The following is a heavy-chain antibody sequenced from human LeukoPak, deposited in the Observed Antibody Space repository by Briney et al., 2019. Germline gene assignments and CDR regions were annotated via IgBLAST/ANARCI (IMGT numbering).Heavy chain of an antibody. Sequence: GESLKISCKGSGYSFTSYWIGWVRQMSGKGLEWMGIIYPGDSDTRYSPSFQGQVTISADKSISTAYLQWSSLKASDTAMYYCARHRGPPIKLRYSSGWPFDYWGQGTLVTVSS. J-gene: IGHJ4*02. CDR3: ARHRGPPIKLRYSSGWPFDY. V-gene: IGHV5-51*01. CDR2: IYPGDSDT. CDR1: GYSFTSYW. D-gene: IGHD6-19*01.